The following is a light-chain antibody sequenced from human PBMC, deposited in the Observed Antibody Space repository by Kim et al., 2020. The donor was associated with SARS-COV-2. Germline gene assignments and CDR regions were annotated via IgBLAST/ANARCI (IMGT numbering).Light chain of an antibody. CDR1: QSVTSY. Sequence: ASLSLSPGERATLSCRASQSVTSYLAWYQQKPGQAPRLLIYDASRRATGIPARFSGSGSVTDFTLTISSLEPEDFAVYYCQQRGSFGQGTRLEIK. J-gene: IGKJ5*01. CDR2: DAS. V-gene: IGKV3-11*01. CDR3: QQRGS.